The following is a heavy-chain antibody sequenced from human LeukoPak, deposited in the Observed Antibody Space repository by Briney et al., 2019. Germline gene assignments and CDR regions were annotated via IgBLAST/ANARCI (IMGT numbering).Heavy chain of an antibody. CDR3: ALCGYSYGHTFDY. D-gene: IGHD5-18*01. J-gene: IGHJ4*02. V-gene: IGHV4-59*04. Sequence: SETLSLTCTVSGGSISSYYWSWIRQPPGKGLEWIGYIYYSGSTYYNPSLKSRVTISVDTSKNQFSLKLSSVTAADTAVYYCALCGYSYGHTFDYWGQGTLVTVSS. CDR1: GGSISSYY. CDR2: IYYSGST.